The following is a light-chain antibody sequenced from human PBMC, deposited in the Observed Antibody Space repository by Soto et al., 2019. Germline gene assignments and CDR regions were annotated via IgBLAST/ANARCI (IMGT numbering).Light chain of an antibody. CDR2: AAS. CDR1: QDISHY. CDR3: QKYDRDPWT. V-gene: IGKV1-27*01. Sequence: DIQLTQSPSSLSAALGDRFTVTCRASQDISHYLAWYQQRPGKVPRLLIYAASTLQIGVPTRFSGSGSGTDFTLTISGLQPEDVETYYCQKYDRDPWTFGQGTKVDIK. J-gene: IGKJ1*01.